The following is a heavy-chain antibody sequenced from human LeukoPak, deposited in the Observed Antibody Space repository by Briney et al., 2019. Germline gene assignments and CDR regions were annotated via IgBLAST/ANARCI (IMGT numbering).Heavy chain of an antibody. Sequence: GGSLRLSCAASGFTFSSYWMSWVRQAPGKGLEWVANIKQDGSEKYYVDSVKGRFTISRDNAKNSLYLQMNSLRAEDTAVYYCARELSAISNWFDPWGQGTLVTVSS. D-gene: IGHD6-19*01. V-gene: IGHV3-7*01. CDR3: ARELSAISNWFDP. J-gene: IGHJ5*02. CDR2: IKQDGSEK. CDR1: GFTFSSYW.